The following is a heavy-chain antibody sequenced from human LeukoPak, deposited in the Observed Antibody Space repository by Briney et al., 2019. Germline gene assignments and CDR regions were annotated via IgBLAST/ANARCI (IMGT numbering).Heavy chain of an antibody. CDR1: GFTFSSYA. Sequence: GGSLRLSCAASGFTFSSYAMHWVRQAPGKGLEWVAVISYDGSNKYYADSVKGRFTISRDNAKNSLYLQMNSLRAEDTAVYYCVRVNGGTYYYDSTYFDYWGQGTLVTVSS. CDR3: VRVNGGTYYYDSTYFDY. V-gene: IGHV3-30-3*01. D-gene: IGHD3-22*01. CDR2: ISYDGSNK. J-gene: IGHJ4*02.